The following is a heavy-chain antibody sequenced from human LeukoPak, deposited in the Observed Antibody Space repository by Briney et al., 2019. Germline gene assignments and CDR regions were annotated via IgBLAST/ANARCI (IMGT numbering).Heavy chain of an antibody. V-gene: IGHV3-7*01. D-gene: IGHD2-21*02. CDR2: IKQDGGEK. J-gene: IGHJ4*02. Sequence: GGSLRLSCAASGFAFSSYSMNWVRQAPGKGLEWVANIKQDGGEKYYVDSVKGRFTISRDNTKSSLLLQMNSLRAEDTAVYYCARFQHCGGDCYLLDYWGQGTLVTVSS. CDR1: GFAFSSYS. CDR3: ARFQHCGGDCYLLDY.